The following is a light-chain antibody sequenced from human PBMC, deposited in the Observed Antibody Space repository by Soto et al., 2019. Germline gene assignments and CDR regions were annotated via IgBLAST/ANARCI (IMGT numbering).Light chain of an antibody. V-gene: IGKV3-20*01. CDR2: GAS. J-gene: IGKJ5*01. CDR1: QSLSSNS. Sequence: EFVLTQSPGTLSLSPGETATLSCGASQSLSSNSLAWYQQKPGQAPRLLIYGASSRATGIPDRFSGSGSGTDFTLTISRLEPKDFAVYYCQQYGTSPYTFGQGTRLEIK. CDR3: QQYGTSPYT.